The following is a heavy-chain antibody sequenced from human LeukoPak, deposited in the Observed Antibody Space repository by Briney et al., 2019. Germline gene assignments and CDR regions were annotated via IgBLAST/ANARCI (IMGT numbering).Heavy chain of an antibody. J-gene: IGHJ6*04. CDR1: GGSFSGYY. CDR2: IRSKAYGGTT. V-gene: IGHV3-49*03. CDR3: TTLWFGELFNV. Sequence: LSLTCTVYGGSFSGYYWSWIRQPPGKGLEWVGFIRSKAYGGTTEYAASVKGRFTISRDDSKSIAYLQMNSLKTEDTAVYYCTTLWFGELFNVWGKGTTVTISS. D-gene: IGHD3-10*01.